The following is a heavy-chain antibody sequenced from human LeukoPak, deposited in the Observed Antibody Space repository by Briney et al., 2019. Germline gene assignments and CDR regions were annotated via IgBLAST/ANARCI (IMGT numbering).Heavy chain of an antibody. CDR3: ARQRCSGNTCYRVDQRYYMDV. Sequence: SETLSLTCTVSGGSISSYYWSWIRQPPGEGLEWIGYIYSSVSTNYNPSLMSRVTISIDTSKSQFSLKLTSVTAADTGVYYCARQRCSGNTCYRVDQRYYMDVWGKGTTVTVSS. J-gene: IGHJ6*03. V-gene: IGHV4-4*09. CDR1: GGSISSYY. CDR2: IYSSVST. D-gene: IGHD2-15*01.